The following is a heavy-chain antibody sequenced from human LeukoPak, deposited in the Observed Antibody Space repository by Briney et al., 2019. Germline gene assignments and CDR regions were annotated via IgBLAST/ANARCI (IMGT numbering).Heavy chain of an antibody. D-gene: IGHD5-18*01. Sequence: GGSLRLSCAASGFTVSSNYMSWVRQAPGKGLEWVSVIYSGGSTYYADSVKGRFTISRDNSKNTLYLQMNSLRDEDTAVYYCASLPSTTAMVLDYWGQGTLVTVSS. CDR2: IYSGGST. V-gene: IGHV3-53*01. CDR3: ASLPSTTAMVLDY. J-gene: IGHJ4*02. CDR1: GFTVSSNY.